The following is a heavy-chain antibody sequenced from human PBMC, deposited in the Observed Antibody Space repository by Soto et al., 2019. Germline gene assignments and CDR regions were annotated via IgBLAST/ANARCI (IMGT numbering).Heavy chain of an antibody. V-gene: IGHV4-34*01. J-gene: IGHJ4*02. Sequence: SETLSLTCAVYGGSFSGYYWNWILQPPGKGLEWIGEINHSGSTNYNPSLKSRVTISVDTSKNQFSLKLSSVTAADTAVYYCARGLYGDYAYFDYWGQGTLVTVSS. D-gene: IGHD4-17*01. CDR1: GGSFSGYY. CDR2: INHSGST. CDR3: ARGLYGDYAYFDY.